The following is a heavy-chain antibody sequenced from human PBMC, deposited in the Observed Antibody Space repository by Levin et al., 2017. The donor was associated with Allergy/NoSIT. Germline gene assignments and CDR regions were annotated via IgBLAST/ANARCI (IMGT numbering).Heavy chain of an antibody. J-gene: IGHJ6*02. CDR3: TTHDDSSSYGMDG. CDR1: RFTFSGSA. D-gene: IGHD6-13*01. CDR2: IRTKAKSDAP. Sequence: PGGSLRLSCAASRFTFSGSAIHWVRQASGKGLEWVGRIRTKAKSDAPAYAASVKGRFTISRDDSKNTAYLQMNSLRTEDTAVYYCTTHDDSSSYGMDGWGQGTTVTVSS. V-gene: IGHV3-73*01.